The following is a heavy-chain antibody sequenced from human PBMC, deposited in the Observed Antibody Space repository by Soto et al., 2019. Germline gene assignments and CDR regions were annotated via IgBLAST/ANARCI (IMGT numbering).Heavy chain of an antibody. CDR1: GGSISSYY. Sequence: PSETLSLTCTVSGGSISSYYWSWIRQPPGKGLEWIGYIYYSGSTNYNPSLKSRVTISVDTSKNQFSLKLSSVTAADTAVYYCARVCRYYDILTGYLYYFDYWGQGTLVTVSS. V-gene: IGHV4-59*08. D-gene: IGHD3-9*01. CDR2: IYYSGST. CDR3: ARVCRYYDILTGYLYYFDY. J-gene: IGHJ4*02.